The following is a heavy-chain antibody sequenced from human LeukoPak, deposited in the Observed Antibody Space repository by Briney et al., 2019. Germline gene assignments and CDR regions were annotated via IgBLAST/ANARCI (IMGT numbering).Heavy chain of an antibody. CDR3: ARDSGAGWELPKYYFDY. CDR2: IYSGGRT. V-gene: IGHV3-53*05. D-gene: IGHD1-26*01. CDR1: GFTVSSNY. J-gene: IGHJ4*02. Sequence: GGSLRLSCAASGFTVSSNYMSWVRQAPGKGLEWVSVIYSGGRTYYADSVKGRFTISRDNSKNTLYLQMTSLRAEDTAVYYCARDSGAGWELPKYYFDYWGQGTLVTVSS.